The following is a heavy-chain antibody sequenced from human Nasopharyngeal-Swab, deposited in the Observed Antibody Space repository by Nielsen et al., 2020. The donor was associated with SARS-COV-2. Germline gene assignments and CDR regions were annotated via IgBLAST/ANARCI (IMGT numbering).Heavy chain of an antibody. CDR2: INSDGSST. Sequence: GEALKISCAASGFTFSSYWMHWVRHAPGKGLGWVSRINSDGSSTSYADSVKGRFTISRDNAKNTLYLQMNSLRAEDTAVYYCARVVCSGGSCYQNRYYFDYWGQGTLVTVSS. D-gene: IGHD2-15*01. CDR3: ARVVCSGGSCYQNRYYFDY. CDR1: GFTFSSYW. V-gene: IGHV3-74*01. J-gene: IGHJ4*02.